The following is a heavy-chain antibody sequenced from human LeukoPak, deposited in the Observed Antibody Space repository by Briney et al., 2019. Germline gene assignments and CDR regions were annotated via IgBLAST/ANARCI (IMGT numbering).Heavy chain of an antibody. CDR2: IRYDGSNK. D-gene: IGHD6-13*01. CDR3: AKFSSSWQKYFQH. CDR1: GFTFSSYG. V-gene: IGHV3-30*02. J-gene: IGHJ1*01. Sequence: GGSLRLSCAASGFTFSSYGVHWVRQAPGKGLEWVAFIRYDGSNKYYADSVKGRFTISRDNSKNTLYLQMNSLRAEDTAVYYCAKFSSSWQKYFQHWGQGTLVTVSS.